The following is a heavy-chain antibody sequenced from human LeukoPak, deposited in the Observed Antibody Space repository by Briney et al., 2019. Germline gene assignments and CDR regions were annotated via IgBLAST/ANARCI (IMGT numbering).Heavy chain of an antibody. D-gene: IGHD2-8*02. CDR2: ISGSAGST. CDR1: GFTFSSYA. J-gene: IGHJ4*02. Sequence: PGGSLRLSCAASGFTFSSYAMNWARQAPGKGLEWVSSISGSAGSTYYADSVKGRFTFSRDNSKSTLSLQMNSLRAEDTAIYYCATYRQVLLPFESWGQGTLVTVSS. CDR3: ATYRQVLLPFES. V-gene: IGHV3-23*01.